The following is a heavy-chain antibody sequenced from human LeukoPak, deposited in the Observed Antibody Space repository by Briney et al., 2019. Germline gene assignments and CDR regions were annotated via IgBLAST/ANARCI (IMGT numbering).Heavy chain of an antibody. CDR2: IYYSGST. J-gene: IGHJ5*02. CDR1: GGSISSSSYY. Sequence: SETLSLTCTVSGGSISSSSYYWGWIRQPPGKGLEWIGSIYYSGSTYYNPSLKSRVTISVDTSKNQFSLKLSSATAADTAVYYCARHLIGQQLVLNWFDPWGQGTLVTVSS. V-gene: IGHV4-39*01. D-gene: IGHD6-13*01. CDR3: ARHLIGQQLVLNWFDP.